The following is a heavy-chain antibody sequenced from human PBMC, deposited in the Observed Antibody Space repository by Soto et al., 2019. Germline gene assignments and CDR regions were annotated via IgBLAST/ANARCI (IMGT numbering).Heavy chain of an antibody. CDR2: ISWNSGSI. Sequence: GGSLRLSCAASGFTFDDYAMHLVRQAPGKGLEWVSGISWNSGSIGYADSVKGRFTISRDNAKNSLYLQMNSLRAEDTALYYCAKDTGRIAARPGSAFDIWGKGTMGTVSS. CDR3: AKDTGRIAARPGSAFDI. J-gene: IGHJ3*02. V-gene: IGHV3-9*01. CDR1: GFTFDDYA. D-gene: IGHD6-6*01.